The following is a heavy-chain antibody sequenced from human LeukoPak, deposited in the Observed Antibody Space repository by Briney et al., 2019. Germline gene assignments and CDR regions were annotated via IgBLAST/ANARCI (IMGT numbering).Heavy chain of an antibody. V-gene: IGHV1-24*01. J-gene: IGHJ4*02. CDR1: GYTLTELS. Sequence: ASVNVSCMVSGYTLTELSMHWVRQAPGKGREWMGGFDPEDGETIYAQKFQGRVTMTEDTSTDTAYMELSSLRSEDTAVYYCATSIFGGYYFDYWGQGTLVTVSS. D-gene: IGHD3-3*01. CDR2: FDPEDGET. CDR3: ATSIFGGYYFDY.